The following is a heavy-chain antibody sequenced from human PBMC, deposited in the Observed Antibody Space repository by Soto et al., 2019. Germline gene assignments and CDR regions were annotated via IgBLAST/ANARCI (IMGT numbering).Heavy chain of an antibody. V-gene: IGHV3-23*01. CDR3: AKEVTSGSYSHYYYGLDV. CDR1: GFTLSSYA. Sequence: EVQLLESGGGLVQPGGSLRLSCAASGFTLSSYAMSWVRQAPGKGLEWVSAISGSGNRTFHADSVKGRFTISRDNAKNWLYLEMNCLRVEDTAVYYCAKEVTSGSYSHYYYGLDVWGQGTMVTVSS. J-gene: IGHJ6*02. CDR2: ISGSGNRT. D-gene: IGHD1-26*01.